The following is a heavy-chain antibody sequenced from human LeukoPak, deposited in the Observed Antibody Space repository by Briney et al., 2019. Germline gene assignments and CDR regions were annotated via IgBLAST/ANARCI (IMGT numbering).Heavy chain of an antibody. D-gene: IGHD3-3*01. Sequence: SQTLSLTCAVYGGSFSSYYWSWIRQPPGKGLEWIGAINHSGSTTNNPSLKSRVTKSVDTSKNQFSLKLSSVTAADTAVYYCARGPMVLRFLEWSAWTPFDYWGQGTLVTVSS. J-gene: IGHJ4*02. CDR1: GGSFSSYY. V-gene: IGHV4-34*01. CDR2: INHSGST. CDR3: ARGPMVLRFLEWSAWTPFDY.